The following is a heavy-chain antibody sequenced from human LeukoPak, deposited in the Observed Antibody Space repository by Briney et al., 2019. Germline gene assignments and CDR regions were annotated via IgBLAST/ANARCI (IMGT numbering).Heavy chain of an antibody. CDR2: ISGSGGST. D-gene: IGHD5-18*01. CDR3: AKDPTRIHLWSRDNWFDP. CDR1: GFTFSSYA. J-gene: IGHJ5*02. Sequence: GGSLRLSCAASGFTFSSYAMSWVRQAPGKGLEWVSAISGSGGSTYYADSVKGRFTISRDNSKNTLYLQMNSLRAEDTAVYYCAKDPTRIHLWSRDNWFDPWGQGTLVTVSS. V-gene: IGHV3-23*01.